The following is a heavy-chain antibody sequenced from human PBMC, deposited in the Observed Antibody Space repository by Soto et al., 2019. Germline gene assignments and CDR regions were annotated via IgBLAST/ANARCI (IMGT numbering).Heavy chain of an antibody. J-gene: IGHJ6*02. D-gene: IGHD5-12*01. V-gene: IGHV3-64D*06. Sequence: GGSLRLSCSASGFTFIMYAIQWGRQAPWEVSAYVSAIISNVGSTYYADSVKGRFTMSRDHSKKTLYLQMSSLRAEDTAVYYCVKEGIVATGEQWLSPVQPDNYYYYYYGMDVWGQGTTVTVSS. CDR1: GFTFIMYA. CDR2: IISNVGST. CDR3: VKEGIVATGEQWLSPVQPDNYYYYYYGMDV.